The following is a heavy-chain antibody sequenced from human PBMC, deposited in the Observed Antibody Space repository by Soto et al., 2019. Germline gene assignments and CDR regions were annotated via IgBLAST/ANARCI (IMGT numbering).Heavy chain of an antibody. V-gene: IGHV3-30*03. CDR2: ISYDGSNK. CDR1: GFTFSSYG. Sequence: GGSLRLSCAASGFTFSSYGMHWVRQAPGKGLEWVAVISYDGSNKYYADSVKGRFTISRDNSKNTLYLQMNSLRAEDTAVYYCATDPITIYYGSGSNFGYWGQGTLVTVSS. D-gene: IGHD3-10*01. J-gene: IGHJ4*02. CDR3: ATDPITIYYGSGSNFGY.